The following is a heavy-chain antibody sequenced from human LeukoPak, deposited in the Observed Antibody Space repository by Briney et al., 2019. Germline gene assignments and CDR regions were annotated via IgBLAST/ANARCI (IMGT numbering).Heavy chain of an antibody. D-gene: IGHD3-3*01. CDR3: ARDMGDFWSGFFDY. CDR1: GFTFSSYA. CDR2: ISYDGSNK. J-gene: IGHJ4*02. V-gene: IGHV3-30-3*01. Sequence: QAGGSLRLSCAAFGFTFSSYAMHWVRQAPGKGLEWVAVISYDGSNKYYADSVKGRFTISRDNSKNTLYLQMNSLRAEDTAVYYCARDMGDFWSGFFDYWGQGTLVTVSS.